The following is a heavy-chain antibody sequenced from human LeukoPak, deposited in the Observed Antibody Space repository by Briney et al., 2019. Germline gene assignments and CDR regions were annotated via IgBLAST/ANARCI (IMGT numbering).Heavy chain of an antibody. D-gene: IGHD5-18*01. CDR3: AKIHSYPDY. Sequence: GXSLRLSCAACGVTFRRYVTSGGGQARRKGREWGAGISGSGGRKYYADSVKGRFTIARDNAKKTLDLQMDRLRGGNTAVYYCAKIHSYPDYWGQGTLVTVSS. J-gene: IGHJ4*02. CDR1: GVTFRRYV. V-gene: IGHV3-23*01. CDR2: ISGSGGRK.